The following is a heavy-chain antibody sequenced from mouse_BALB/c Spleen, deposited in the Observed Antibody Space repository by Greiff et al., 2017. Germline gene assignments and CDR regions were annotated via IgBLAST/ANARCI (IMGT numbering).Heavy chain of an antibody. CDR1: GFNIKDTY. CDR3: ARSGDGRYYYAMDY. Sequence: VQLQQSGAELVKPGASVKLSCTASGFNIKDTYMHWVKQRPEQGLEWIGRIDPANGNTKYDPKFQGKATITADTSSNTAYLQLSSLTSEDTAVYYCARSGDGRYYYAMDYWGQGTSVTVSS. CDR2: IDPANGNT. V-gene: IGHV14-3*02. D-gene: IGHD2-3*01. J-gene: IGHJ4*01.